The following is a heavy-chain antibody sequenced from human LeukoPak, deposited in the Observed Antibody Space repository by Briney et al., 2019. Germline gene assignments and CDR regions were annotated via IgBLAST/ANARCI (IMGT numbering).Heavy chain of an antibody. Sequence: PGGSLRLSCAASGFTFSRYWMDWVRQAPGKGLEWVSSISSSSNYIYYADSVKGRFTISRDNAKNSLYLQMNSLRDEDTAIYYCARDRSTYSSSWYLDYWGQGTLVTVSS. V-gene: IGHV3-21*01. CDR1: GFTFSRYW. CDR3: ARDRSTYSSSWYLDY. D-gene: IGHD6-13*01. CDR2: ISSSSNYI. J-gene: IGHJ4*02.